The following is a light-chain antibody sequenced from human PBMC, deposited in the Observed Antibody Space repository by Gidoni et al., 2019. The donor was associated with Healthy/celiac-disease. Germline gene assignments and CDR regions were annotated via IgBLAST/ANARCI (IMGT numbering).Light chain of an antibody. Sequence: EIVLTQSPGTLSLSPGERATLSCRASQSVSSSYLAWYQQKPGQAPRLLIYGASSRATGIPDGFSGSGSGTDFTLTISRLEPGDFAGYYCRQYGSSPWTFGQGTKVEIK. CDR3: RQYGSSPWT. J-gene: IGKJ1*01. V-gene: IGKV3-20*01. CDR2: GAS. CDR1: QSVSSSY.